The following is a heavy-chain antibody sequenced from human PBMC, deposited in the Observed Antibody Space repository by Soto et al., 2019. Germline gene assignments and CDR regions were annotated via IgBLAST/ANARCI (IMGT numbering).Heavy chain of an antibody. V-gene: IGHV1-69*13. CDR2: IIPIFGTA. CDR1: GGTFSSYA. CDR3: ATLSHMVIAASGAHYYYRDV. D-gene: IGHD6-13*01. J-gene: IGHJ6*03. Sequence: ASVKVSCKASGGTFSSYAISWVRQAPGQGLEWMGGIIPIFGTANYAQKFQGRVTITADESTSTAYMELSSLRSEDTAVYYCATLSHMVIAASGAHYYYRDVWGKGSTVTVS.